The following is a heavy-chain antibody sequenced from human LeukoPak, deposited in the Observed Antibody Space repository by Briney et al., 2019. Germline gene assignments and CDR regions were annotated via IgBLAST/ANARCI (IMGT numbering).Heavy chain of an antibody. Sequence: TSETLSLTCTVSGGSISSSSYYWGWIRQPPGKGLEWIGSIYYSGSTYYNPSLKSRVTISVDTSKNQFSLKLSSVTAADTAVYYCARTRIHYFDYRGQGTLVTVSS. D-gene: IGHD3-3*02. J-gene: IGHJ4*02. CDR1: GGSISSSSYY. CDR2: IYYSGST. CDR3: ARTRIHYFDY. V-gene: IGHV4-39*01.